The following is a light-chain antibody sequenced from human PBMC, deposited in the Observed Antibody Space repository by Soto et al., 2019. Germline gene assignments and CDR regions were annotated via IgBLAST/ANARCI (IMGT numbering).Light chain of an antibody. CDR1: QSVTSNY. Sequence: EIVLTQSPGTLSLSPGESAALSCRASQSVTSNYLVWYRQKPGQAPRLLIYAISSRAAGIPDRFSGSGSGTDFTLTITRLEPEDSAVYYCQQHSNSPWTFGQGTRVEIK. CDR2: AIS. V-gene: IGKV3D-20*02. J-gene: IGKJ1*01. CDR3: QQHSNSPWT.